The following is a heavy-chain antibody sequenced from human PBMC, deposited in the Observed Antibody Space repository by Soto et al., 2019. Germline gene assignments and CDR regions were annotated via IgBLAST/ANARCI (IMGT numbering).Heavy chain of an antibody. V-gene: IGHV1-46*01. CDR1: GYTFTSYY. CDR3: ARDKAITMIVGPPDYYYYGMDV. Sequence: ASVKVSCKASGYTFTSYYMHWVRQAPGQGLEWMGIINPSGGSTSYAQKFQGRVTMTRDTSTSTVYMELSSLRSEDTAVYYCARDKAITMIVGPPDYYYYGMDVWGQGTTVTVS. CDR2: INPSGGST. J-gene: IGHJ6*02. D-gene: IGHD3-22*01.